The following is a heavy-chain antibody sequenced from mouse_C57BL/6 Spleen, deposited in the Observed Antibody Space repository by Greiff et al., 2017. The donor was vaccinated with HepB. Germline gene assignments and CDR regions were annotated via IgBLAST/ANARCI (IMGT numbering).Heavy chain of an antibody. D-gene: IGHD3-3*01. Sequence: QVQLQQPGTELVKPGASVKLSCKASGYTFTSYWMHWVKQRPGQGLEWIGNINPSNGGTNYHEKFKSKATLTVDISSSTAYMQLSSLTSEDSAVYYGARERSWDSWYFDVWGKGTTVTVSS. CDR3: ARERSWDSWYFDV. J-gene: IGHJ1*03. V-gene: IGHV1-53*01. CDR2: INPSNGGT. CDR1: GYTFTSYW.